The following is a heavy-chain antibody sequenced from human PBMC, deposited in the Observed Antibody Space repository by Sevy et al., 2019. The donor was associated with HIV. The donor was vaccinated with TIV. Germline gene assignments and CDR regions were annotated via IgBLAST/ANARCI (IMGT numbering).Heavy chain of an antibody. Sequence: SENLSLTCTVSGGSISSSSYYWGWIRQPPGKGLEWIGSIYYSGSTYYNPSLKSRVTISLDTSKNQFSLKLSSVTAADTAVYYCARRQVHAVAGTGNWFDPWGQGTLVTVSS. CDR2: IYYSGST. CDR3: ARRQVHAVAGTGNWFDP. J-gene: IGHJ5*02. V-gene: IGHV4-39*01. D-gene: IGHD6-19*01. CDR1: GGSISSSSYY.